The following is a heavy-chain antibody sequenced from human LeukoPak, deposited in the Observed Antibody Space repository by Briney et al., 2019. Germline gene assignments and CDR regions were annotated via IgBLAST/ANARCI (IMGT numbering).Heavy chain of an antibody. D-gene: IGHD2-2*01. V-gene: IGHV3-23*01. CDR1: GLTFISYA. CDR3: AKLIPPVDCSSTSCYGFDY. J-gene: IGHJ4*02. CDR2: ITANGGST. Sequence: GGSLRLSCAASGLTFISYAMSWVRQAPGKGLEWVSAITANGGSTYYADSVRGRFTISRDNSKNTLYLQMNSLRAEDTAVYYCAKLIPPVDCSSTSCYGFDYWGQGTLVTVSS.